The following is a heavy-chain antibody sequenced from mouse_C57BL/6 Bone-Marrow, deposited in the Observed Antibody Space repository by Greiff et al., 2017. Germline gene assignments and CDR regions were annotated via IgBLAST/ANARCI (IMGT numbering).Heavy chain of an antibody. CDR1: GFTFSDYY. J-gene: IGHJ4*01. CDR2: ISNGGGST. Sequence: DVMLVESGGGLVQPGGSLKLSCAASGFTFSDYYMYWVRQTPEKRLEWVAYISNGGGSTYYPDTVKGRFTISRDNAKNTLYLQMSRLKSEDTALYYSPRRGLPPYSMDYWSQGTSVTVSS. CDR3: PRRGLPPYSMDY. D-gene: IGHD2-4*01. V-gene: IGHV5-12*01.